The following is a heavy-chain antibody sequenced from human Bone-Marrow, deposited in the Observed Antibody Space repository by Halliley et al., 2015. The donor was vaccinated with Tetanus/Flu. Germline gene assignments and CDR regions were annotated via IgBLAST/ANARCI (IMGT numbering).Heavy chain of an antibody. CDR2: TSIHT. V-gene: IGHV3-21*01. J-gene: IGHJ4*02. Sequence: TSIHTFHADSGKGRFTISRDNAENSLYLQMNSLGAEDTAVYYCARDYWGEGGYGGYWGQGTLVSVSS. D-gene: IGHD5-12*01. CDR3: ARDYWGEGGYGGY.